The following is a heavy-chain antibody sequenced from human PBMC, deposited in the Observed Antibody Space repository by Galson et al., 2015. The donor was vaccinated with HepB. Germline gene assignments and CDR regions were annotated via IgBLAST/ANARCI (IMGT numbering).Heavy chain of an antibody. CDR3: AKDTNSDSYYFDY. J-gene: IGHJ4*02. Sequence: SLRLSCAASGFTFDDYTMHWVRQAPGKGLEWVSLISWDGGSTYYADSVKGRFTISRDNSKNSLYLQMNSLRTEDTALYYCAKDTNSDSYYFDYWGQGTLVTVSP. V-gene: IGHV3-43*01. D-gene: IGHD3-16*01. CDR2: ISWDGGST. CDR1: GFTFDDYT.